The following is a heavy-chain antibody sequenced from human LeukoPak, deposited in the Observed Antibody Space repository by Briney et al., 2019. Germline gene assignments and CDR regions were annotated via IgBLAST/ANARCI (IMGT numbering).Heavy chain of an antibody. J-gene: IGHJ4*02. CDR3: VRREDTGFFDY. D-gene: IGHD2-15*01. CDR1: GLTVSSNY. Sequence: GGSLTLSCAASGLTVSSNYMSWVRQAPGKGLEWVSVIYSGGDTYYADSVKGRFTISRDNSKNTLFLQMNRLRAEDTAVYYCVRREDTGFFDYWGQGTLVTVSS. CDR2: IYSGGDT. V-gene: IGHV3-66*01.